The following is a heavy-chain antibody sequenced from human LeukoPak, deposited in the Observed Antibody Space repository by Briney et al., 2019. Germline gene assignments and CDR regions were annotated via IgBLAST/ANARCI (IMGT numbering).Heavy chain of an antibody. D-gene: IGHD2-2*01. V-gene: IGHV1-46*01. Sequence: ASVKVSCKASGYTFTRYYMHWVREAPGQGPEWMGIINPSGGSTTYAQKFQGRVTMTRDTSTSTVYMELSSLRSEDTAVYYCARDRGCSSTSCSAGDLDYWGQGTLVTVSS. CDR2: INPSGGST. J-gene: IGHJ4*02. CDR1: GYTFTRYY. CDR3: ARDRGCSSTSCSAGDLDY.